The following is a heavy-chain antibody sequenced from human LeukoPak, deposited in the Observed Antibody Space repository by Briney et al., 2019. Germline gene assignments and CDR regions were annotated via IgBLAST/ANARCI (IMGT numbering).Heavy chain of an antibody. J-gene: IGHJ4*02. CDR1: GFTFSSYS. V-gene: IGHV3-21*01. CDR2: ISSSSSYI. Sequence: PGGSLRLSCAASGFTFSSYSMNWVRQAPGKGLEWAPSISSSSSYIYYADSVKGRFTISRDNAKNSLYLQMNSLRAEDTAVYYCASSVVATTRPFDYWGQGTLVTVSS. D-gene: IGHD5-12*01. CDR3: ASSVVATTRPFDY.